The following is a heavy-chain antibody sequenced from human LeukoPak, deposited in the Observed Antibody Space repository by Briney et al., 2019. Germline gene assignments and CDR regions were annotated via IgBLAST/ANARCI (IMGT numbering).Heavy chain of an antibody. V-gene: IGHV1-2*02. CDR2: INPNSGGT. J-gene: IGHJ3*02. D-gene: IGHD2-15*01. CDR3: ASYEAVVAASNDAFDI. CDR1: GYTFTGYY. Sequence: GASVKVSCKASGYTFTGYYMHWVRQAPGQGLEWMGWINPNSGGTNYAQKFQGRVTMTRNTSISTAYMELSRLRSDDTAVYYCASYEAVVAASNDAFDIWGQGTMVTVSS.